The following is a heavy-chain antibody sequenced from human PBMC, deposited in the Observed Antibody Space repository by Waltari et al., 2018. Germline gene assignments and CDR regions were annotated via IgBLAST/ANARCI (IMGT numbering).Heavy chain of an antibody. J-gene: IGHJ4*02. CDR1: GFTFSSYA. V-gene: IGHV3-23*04. D-gene: IGHD3-22*01. CDR3: ARDPPGYYDSSGYFDY. CDR2: ISGSGGST. Sequence: EVQLVESGGGLVQPGGSLRLSCAASGFTFSSYAMSWVRQAPGKGLEWVSAISGSGGSTYYADSVKGRFTISRDNSKNTLYLQMNSLRAEDTAVYYCARDPPGYYDSSGYFDYWGQGTLVTVSS.